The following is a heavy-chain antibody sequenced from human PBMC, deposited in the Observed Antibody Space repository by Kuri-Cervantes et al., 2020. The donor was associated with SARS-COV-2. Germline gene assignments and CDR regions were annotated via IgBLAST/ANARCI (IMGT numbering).Heavy chain of an antibody. CDR3: ARDRATIFGVVTPSWYFDL. D-gene: IGHD3-3*01. CDR2: IYHSGST. CDR1: GYSISSGYY. V-gene: IGHV4-38-2*02. Sequence: GSLRLSCTVSGYSISSGYYWGWIRQPPGKGLEWIGSIYHSGSTYYNPSLKSRVTISVDTSKNQFSLKLSSVTAADTAVYYCARDRATIFGVVTPSWYFDLWGRGTLVTDSS. J-gene: IGHJ2*01.